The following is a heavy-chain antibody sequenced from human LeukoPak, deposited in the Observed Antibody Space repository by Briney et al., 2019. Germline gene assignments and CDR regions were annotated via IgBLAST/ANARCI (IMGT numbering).Heavy chain of an antibody. CDR1: GYTFTSYG. Sequence: ASVKVSCKASGYTFTSYGISCVRHAPGQGLEWMGWISAYNGNTNYAQKLQGRVTMTTDTSTSTAYMELRSLRSDDTAVYYCARAGYCSSTSCYRDFDYWGQGTLVTVSS. CDR3: ARAGYCSSTSCYRDFDY. D-gene: IGHD2-2*01. V-gene: IGHV1-18*01. J-gene: IGHJ4*02. CDR2: ISAYNGNT.